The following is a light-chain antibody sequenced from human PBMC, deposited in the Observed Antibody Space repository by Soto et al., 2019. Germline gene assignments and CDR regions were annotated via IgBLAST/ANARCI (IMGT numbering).Light chain of an antibody. Sequence: DIQMTQSPSSLSASVGDRVTITCRASQDITTELSWYQQKRGKAPKRLIYAASSLQSGVPSRFSGSGSGTDFTLSISSLQPEDFATYYCLQHNNYPWTFGQGTKVEIK. J-gene: IGKJ1*01. CDR2: AAS. CDR1: QDITTE. V-gene: IGKV1-17*01. CDR3: LQHNNYPWT.